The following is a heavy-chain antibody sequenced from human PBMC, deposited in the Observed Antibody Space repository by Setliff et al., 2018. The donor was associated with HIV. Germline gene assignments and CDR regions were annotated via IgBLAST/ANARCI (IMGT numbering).Heavy chain of an antibody. J-gene: IGHJ4*02. CDR2: ISANNGNT. CDR1: GYTFTNYG. Sequence: GASVKVSCKASGYTFTNYGISWVRQAPGQGLEWMGWISANNGNTNFAQKFQGRVTMTTDTSTTTAYMELSSLRSEDTALYYCAGSILTGYYTFGADYWGQGTLVTVSS. V-gene: IGHV1-18*01. D-gene: IGHD3-9*01. CDR3: AGSILTGYYTFGADY.